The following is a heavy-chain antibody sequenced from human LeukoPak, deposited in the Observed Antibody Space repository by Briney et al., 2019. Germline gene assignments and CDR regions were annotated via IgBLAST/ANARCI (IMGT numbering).Heavy chain of an antibody. J-gene: IGHJ4*02. CDR1: GYTFTGYY. D-gene: IGHD3-22*01. CDR2: ISAYNGNT. V-gene: IGHV1-18*04. Sequence: ASVKVSCKASGYTFTGYYMHWVRQAPGQGLEWMGWISAYNGNTKYAQKLQGRVTMTTDTSTSTAYMELRSLRSDDTAVYYCARGPYDYYDSSGYYSRDYWGQGTLVTVSS. CDR3: ARGPYDYYDSSGYYSRDY.